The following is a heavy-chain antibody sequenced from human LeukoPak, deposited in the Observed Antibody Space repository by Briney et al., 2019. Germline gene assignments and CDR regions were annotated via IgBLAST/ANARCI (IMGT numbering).Heavy chain of an antibody. V-gene: IGHV1-24*01. CDR2: CDPEDGET. J-gene: IGHJ6*02. CDR3: ATGTGYCSGGSCYNYYYYGMDV. Sequence: GASVKVSCKVSGYTLTELSMHWVRQAPGKGLEWMGGCDPEDGETIYAQKFQGRVTMTEDTSTDTAYMERSSLRSEDPAVYYCATGTGYCSGGSCYNYYYYGMDVWGQGTTVTVSS. D-gene: IGHD2-15*01. CDR1: GYTLTELS.